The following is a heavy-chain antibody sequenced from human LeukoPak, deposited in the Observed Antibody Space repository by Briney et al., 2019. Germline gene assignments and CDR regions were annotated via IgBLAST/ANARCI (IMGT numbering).Heavy chain of an antibody. Sequence: PSETLSLNCTVSGASLSSYYWSWIRLPPGKGLEWIGSIYYSGVTNFNPSLKRRIAVSVDTSRNLFSLKLSSVTAADTAVYFCARREGSHYSVDLWGQGTTVTVSS. CDR3: ARREGSHYSVDL. J-gene: IGHJ6*02. V-gene: IGHV4-59*08. D-gene: IGHD2-15*01. CDR1: GASLSSYY. CDR2: IYYSGVT.